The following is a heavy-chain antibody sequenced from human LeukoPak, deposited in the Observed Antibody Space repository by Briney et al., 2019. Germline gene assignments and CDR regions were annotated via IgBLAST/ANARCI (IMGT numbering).Heavy chain of an antibody. CDR1: GLSLTTPRMC. CDR3: ARIQWGAYGMDV. CDR2: IDWDEDK. D-gene: IGHD2-8*01. J-gene: IGHJ6*02. Sequence: SGPTLVDPTQTLTLTCTFSGLSLTTPRMCVTWIRQPPGKALEWLARIDWDEDKYYNTSLKTRLTISKDTSKNQVALTMTNMDPADTATYYCARIQWGAYGMDVWGQGTTVAVSS. V-gene: IGHV2-70*11.